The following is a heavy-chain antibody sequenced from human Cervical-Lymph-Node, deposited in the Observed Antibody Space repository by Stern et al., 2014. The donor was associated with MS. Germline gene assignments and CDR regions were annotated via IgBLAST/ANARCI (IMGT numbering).Heavy chain of an antibody. CDR2: IYPGASET. V-gene: IGHV5-51*03. CDR3: ARRGHGYMGIDY. Sequence: EVQLVESGAEVKKPGESLTISCEVSGYRFTNNWIGWVRQMPGKSLEWMGIIYPGASETRYSPSFQGQVTILVDKSNTTTYLQWSSLKASDTAIYYCARRGHGYMGIDYWGQGTLVTVSS. J-gene: IGHJ4*02. CDR1: GYRFTNNW. D-gene: IGHD5-24*01.